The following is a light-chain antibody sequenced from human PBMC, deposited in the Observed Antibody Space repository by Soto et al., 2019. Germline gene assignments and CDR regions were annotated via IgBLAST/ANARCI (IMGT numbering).Light chain of an antibody. Sequence: DLQMTQSPSSLSASVGDRVTITCQASQDISNYLNWYQQKPGKAPKLLIYDASNLETGVPSRFSASGTRTDFTFTISSLQPEDIATYYFPQYDNLPLTFGGGTKVEIK. CDR3: PQYDNLPLT. J-gene: IGKJ4*01. CDR1: QDISNY. V-gene: IGKV1-33*01. CDR2: DAS.